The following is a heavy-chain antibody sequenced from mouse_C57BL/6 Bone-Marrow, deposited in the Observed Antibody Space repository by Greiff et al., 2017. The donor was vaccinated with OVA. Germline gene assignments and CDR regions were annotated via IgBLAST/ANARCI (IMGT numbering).Heavy chain of an antibody. Sequence: VQLVESGAELARPGASVKLSCKASGYTFTSYGISWVKQRTGQGLEWIGEIYPRSGNTYYNEKFKGKATLTADKSSSTAYMELRSLTSEDSAVYFCARHYGSSYGWYFDVWGTGTTVTVSS. CDR2: IYPRSGNT. J-gene: IGHJ1*03. V-gene: IGHV1-81*01. CDR1: GYTFTSYG. D-gene: IGHD1-1*01. CDR3: ARHYGSSYGWYFDV.